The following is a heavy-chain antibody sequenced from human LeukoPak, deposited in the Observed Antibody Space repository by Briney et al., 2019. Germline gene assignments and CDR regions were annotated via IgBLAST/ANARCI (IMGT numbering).Heavy chain of an antibody. Sequence: PGGSLRLSCAASGFTFSTYWMNWVRQAPGKGLVWVSRVNSDGSSTIYADSVKDRFTISRDNPKNTLYLQMNSLRAEDTAVYYCTRVKSDCSGGACANYFDYWGQGTLVTVSS. CDR3: TRVKSDCSGGACANYFDY. CDR2: VNSDGSST. CDR1: GFTFSTYW. J-gene: IGHJ4*02. D-gene: IGHD2-15*01. V-gene: IGHV3-74*01.